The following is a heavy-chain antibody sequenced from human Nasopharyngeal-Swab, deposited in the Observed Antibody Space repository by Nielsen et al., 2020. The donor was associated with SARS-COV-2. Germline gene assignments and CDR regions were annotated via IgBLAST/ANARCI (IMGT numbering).Heavy chain of an antibody. V-gene: IGHV1-46*01. Sequence: ASVKVSCKASGGTFSSYAISWVRQAPGQGLEWMGIINPSGGSTSYAQKFQGRVTTTRDTSTSTVYMELSSLRSEDTAVYYCARGWRVSADGLRIDPWGQGTLVTVSS. CDR1: GGTFSSYA. D-gene: IGHD2-21*01. CDR2: INPSGGST. J-gene: IGHJ5*02. CDR3: ARGWRVSADGLRIDP.